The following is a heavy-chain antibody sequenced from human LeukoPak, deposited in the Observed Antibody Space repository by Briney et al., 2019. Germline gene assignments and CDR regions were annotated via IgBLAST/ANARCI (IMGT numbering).Heavy chain of an antibody. CDR2: IGGSGDTT. V-gene: IGHV3-23*01. Sequence: GGSLRLSCAASGFTFSSAGMTWVRQAPGKGLEWVSAIGGSGDTTLYSDSVKGRFTISRDNSKNTLYLQMNSLRAEDTAVYYCARDRGYYDSSGYYYVLDYWGQGTLVTVSS. CDR1: GFTFSSAG. J-gene: IGHJ4*02. D-gene: IGHD3-22*01. CDR3: ARDRGYYDSSGYYYVLDY.